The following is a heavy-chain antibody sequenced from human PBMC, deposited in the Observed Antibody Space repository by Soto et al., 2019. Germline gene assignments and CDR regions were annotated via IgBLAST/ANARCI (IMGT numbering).Heavy chain of an antibody. CDR3: ARELQGLYYFDY. J-gene: IGHJ4*02. V-gene: IGHV1-69*13. D-gene: IGHD2-15*01. CDR1: GGTFSSYA. CDR2: IIPIFGTA. Sequence: ASVKVSCKASGGTFSSYAISWVRQAPGQGLEWMGGIIPIFGTANYAQKFQGRVTITADESTSTAYMELSSLRSEDTAVYYCARELQGLYYFDYWGQGTLVTVSS.